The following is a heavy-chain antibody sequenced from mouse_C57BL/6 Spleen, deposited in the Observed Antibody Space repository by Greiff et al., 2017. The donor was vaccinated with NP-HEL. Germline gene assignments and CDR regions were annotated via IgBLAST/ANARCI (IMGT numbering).Heavy chain of an antibody. Sequence: QVQLQQPGTELVKPGASVKLSCKASGYTFTSYWMHWMKQRPGQGLEWIGNINPSNGGTNYNEKFKSKATLTVDNTSSTAYMKIRSLTSVDSAVYYCERRGKYDYAEFAYWGQGTLVTVSA. J-gene: IGHJ3*01. V-gene: IGHV1-53*01. D-gene: IGHD2-4*01. CDR3: ERRGKYDYAEFAY. CDR2: INPSNGGT. CDR1: GYTFTSYW.